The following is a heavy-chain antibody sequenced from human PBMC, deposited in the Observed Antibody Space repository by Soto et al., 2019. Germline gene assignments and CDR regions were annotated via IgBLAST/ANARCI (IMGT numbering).Heavy chain of an antibody. J-gene: IGHJ4*02. D-gene: IGHD3-10*01. CDR3: AKGITMVRGSPAY. Sequence: GSLRLSCAASGFTFSSYAMSWVRQAPGKGLEWVSAISGSGGSTYYADSVKGRFTVSRDNSKNTLYLQMNSLRAEDTAVYYCAKGITMVRGSPAYWGQGTLVTVPQ. CDR1: GFTFSSYA. CDR2: ISGSGGST. V-gene: IGHV3-23*01.